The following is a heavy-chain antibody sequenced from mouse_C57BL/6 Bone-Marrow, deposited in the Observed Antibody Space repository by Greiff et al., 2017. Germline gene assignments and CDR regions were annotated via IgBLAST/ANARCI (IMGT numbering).Heavy chain of an antibody. CDR2: INPNYGTT. Sequence: VQLKESGPELVKPGASVKISCKASGYSFTDYNMNWVKQSNGKSLEWIGVINPNYGTTSYNQKFKGKATLTVDQSSSTAYMQLNSLTSEDSAVYYCARSNRYGYSYAMDYWGQGTSVTVSS. CDR3: ARSNRYGYSYAMDY. CDR1: GYSFTDYN. J-gene: IGHJ4*01. D-gene: IGHD2-2*01. V-gene: IGHV1-39*01.